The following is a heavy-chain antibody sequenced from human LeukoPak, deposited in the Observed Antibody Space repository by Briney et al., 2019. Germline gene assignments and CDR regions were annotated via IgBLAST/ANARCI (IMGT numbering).Heavy chain of an antibody. D-gene: IGHD5-24*01. V-gene: IGHV4-39*07. CDR2: VYYTGST. Sequence: SETLFLTCTVSGGSINSTGHCWAWLRQPPGKGLEWIGSVYYTGSTHKNPSLKSRVTMTVGTSKNQFSLKLSSVTAADTAIYFCARAGGMAYYYYHMDVWGKGTTVTVSS. J-gene: IGHJ6*03. CDR1: GGSINSTGHC. CDR3: ARAGGMAYYYYHMDV.